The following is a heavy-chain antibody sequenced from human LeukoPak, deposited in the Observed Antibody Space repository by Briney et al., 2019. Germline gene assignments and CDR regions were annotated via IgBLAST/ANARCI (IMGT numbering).Heavy chain of an antibody. J-gene: IGHJ4*02. CDR1: GFTFTRYG. CDR2: ISAYNGDT. V-gene: IGHV1-18*01. D-gene: IGHD6-19*01. Sequence: GAAVKVSCKASGFTFTRYGICWVRQAPGQGLEWMGWISAYNGDTKYAHKFQDRLTMTTDTSTSTAYMELRSLRSDDTAVYYCAGDPSNTSGWYAWADYWGQGTLVTVSS. CDR3: AGDPSNTSGWYAWADY.